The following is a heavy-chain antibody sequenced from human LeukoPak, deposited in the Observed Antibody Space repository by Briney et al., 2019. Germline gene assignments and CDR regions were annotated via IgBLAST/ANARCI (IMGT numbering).Heavy chain of an antibody. CDR2: IREDGTEI. V-gene: IGHV3-7*01. D-gene: IGHD2-15*01. Sequence: GGSLRLSCAASEFTFSSHWMNWVRQAPGKGLEWVANIREDGTEIYYMDSVKGRFTISRDNAKNSLYLQMNSLRAEDTAVYYCARGVYSIDYWGQGTLVTVSS. CDR3: ARGVYSIDY. J-gene: IGHJ4*02. CDR1: EFTFSSHW.